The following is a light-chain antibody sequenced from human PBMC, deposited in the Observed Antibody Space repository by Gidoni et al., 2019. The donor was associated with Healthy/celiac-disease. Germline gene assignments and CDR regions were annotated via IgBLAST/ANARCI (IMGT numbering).Light chain of an antibody. Sequence: EIVLTQSPGTLSLSPGERATLPCSASQSVSSSYLVWYQQKPGQAPRLLIYGASSRATGITDRFSGSGSGTDFTLTISRLEPEDFAVYYCQQYGSSPKFTFGPGTNVDIK. CDR1: QSVSSSY. V-gene: IGKV3-20*01. J-gene: IGKJ3*01. CDR2: GAS. CDR3: QQYGSSPKFT.